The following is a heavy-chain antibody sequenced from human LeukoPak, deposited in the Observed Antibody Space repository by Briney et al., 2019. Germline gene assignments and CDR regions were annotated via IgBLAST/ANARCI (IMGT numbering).Heavy chain of an antibody. CDR3: VKSSGWPDY. Sequence: GGSLRLSCAASGFTLSGSWMHWVRQPPGKGVLWVSRISSDGSGSSTMYADSVKGRFTISRDDAKNTLYLQMNSLRGEDTAVYYSVKSSGWPDYWGQGTLVTVSS. CDR2: ISSDGSGSST. CDR1: GFTLSGSW. V-gene: IGHV3-74*03. D-gene: IGHD6-19*01. J-gene: IGHJ4*02.